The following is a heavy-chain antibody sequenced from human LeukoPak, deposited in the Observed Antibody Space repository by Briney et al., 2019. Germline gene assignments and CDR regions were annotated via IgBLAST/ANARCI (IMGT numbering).Heavy chain of an antibody. J-gene: IGHJ4*02. CDR2: IIPIFGTA. CDR3: ARDAYYYDSSGYYTGLPSDY. D-gene: IGHD3-22*01. Sequence: SVKVSCKASGGTFSSYAISWVRQAPGQGLEWMGGIIPIFGTANHAQKFQGRVTITTDESTSTAYMELSSLRSEDTAVYYCARDAYYYDSSGYYTGLPSDYWGQGTLVTVSS. CDR1: GGTFSSYA. V-gene: IGHV1-69*05.